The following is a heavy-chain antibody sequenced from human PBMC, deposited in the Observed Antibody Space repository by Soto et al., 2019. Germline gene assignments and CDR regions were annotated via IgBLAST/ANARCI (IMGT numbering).Heavy chain of an antibody. V-gene: IGHV1-3*01. CDR3: ARDHGGTYGHWFDP. J-gene: IGHJ5*02. Sequence: ASVKVSCKASGYTFTSYAMHWVRQAPGQRLEWMGWINAGNGNTKYSQKFQGRVTITRDTTASTAYMELSSLRSEDTAVYYCARDHGGTYGHWFDPWGQGTLVTVSS. CDR1: GYTFTSYA. CDR2: INAGNGNT. D-gene: IGHD1-26*01.